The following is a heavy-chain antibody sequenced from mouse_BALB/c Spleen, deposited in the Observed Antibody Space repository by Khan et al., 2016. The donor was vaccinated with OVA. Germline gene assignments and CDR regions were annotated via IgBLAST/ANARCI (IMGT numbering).Heavy chain of an antibody. V-gene: IGHV5-6*01. CDR1: GFTFSSYG. CDR3: ARQGVYYGISDYFDY. D-gene: IGHD1-1*01. CDR2: ISSGGSYT. Sequence: EVELVESGGDLVKPGGSLKLSCAASGFTFSSYGMSWVRQTPDKRLEWVATISSGGSYTYYPDSVKGRFTISRDNAKNTLYLQMSSLKSEDTAMYYCARQGVYYGISDYFDYWGQGTTLTVSS. J-gene: IGHJ2*01.